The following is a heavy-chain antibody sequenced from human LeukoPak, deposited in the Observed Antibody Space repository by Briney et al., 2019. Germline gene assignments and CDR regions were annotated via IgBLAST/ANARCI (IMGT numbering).Heavy chain of an antibody. J-gene: IGHJ4*02. CDR1: GFTFSSYA. Sequence: GGSLRLSCAASGFTFSSYAMHWVRQAPGKGLEWVSGISWDSRSIGYADSVKGRFTISRDNTKNSLYLQMNSLRAEDMALYYCTKEPLDYWGQGTLVTVSS. V-gene: IGHV3-9*03. CDR2: ISWDSRSI. CDR3: TKEPLDY.